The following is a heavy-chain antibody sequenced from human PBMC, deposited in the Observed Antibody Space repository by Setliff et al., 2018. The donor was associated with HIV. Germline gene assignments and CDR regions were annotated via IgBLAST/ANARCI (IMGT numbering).Heavy chain of an antibody. D-gene: IGHD5-18*01. V-gene: IGHV5-51*01. CDR2: IYPGESSA. Sequence: GASLKTYCKGSGYSFSSYWVAWVRQMPGEGLDWMGIIYPGESSAKYSPSIQGRVTLSADKSISTAFLQWSSVHGAGTAIYYCARGGYSDGSAFDLWGQGTMVTVSS. J-gene: IGHJ3*01. CDR3: ARGGYSDGSAFDL. CDR1: GYSFSSYW.